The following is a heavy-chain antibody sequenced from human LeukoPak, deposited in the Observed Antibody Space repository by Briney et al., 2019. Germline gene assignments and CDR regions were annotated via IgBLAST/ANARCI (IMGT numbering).Heavy chain of an antibody. CDR2: ISAYNGNT. J-gene: IGHJ4*02. V-gene: IGHV1-18*01. CDR3: AREIYSGSYYF. Sequence: ASVKVSCKASGYTFTNFAISWVRQAPGQGLEWMGWISAYNGNTNYAQKLQGRVTMTTDTSTSTAYMELRSLRSDDTAVYYCAREIYSGSYYFWGQGTLVTVSS. D-gene: IGHD1-26*01. CDR1: GYTFTNFA.